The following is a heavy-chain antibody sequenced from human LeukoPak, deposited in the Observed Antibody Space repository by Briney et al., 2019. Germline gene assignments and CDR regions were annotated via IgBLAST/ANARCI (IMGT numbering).Heavy chain of an antibody. CDR3: AAMDVMVAANVYYFDY. Sequence: GASVKVSCKVSGYTLTELSMHWVRQAPGKGLEWMGGFDPEDGETIYAQKFQGRVTMTEDTSTDTAYMELSSLRSEDTAVYYCAAMDVMVAANVYYFDYWGQGTLVTVSS. J-gene: IGHJ4*02. CDR2: FDPEDGET. CDR1: GYTLTELS. V-gene: IGHV1-24*01. D-gene: IGHD2-15*01.